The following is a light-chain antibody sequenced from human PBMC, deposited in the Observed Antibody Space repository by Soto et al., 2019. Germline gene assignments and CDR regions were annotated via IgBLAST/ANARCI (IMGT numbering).Light chain of an antibody. J-gene: IGLJ3*02. CDR1: TGAVTSGNY. CDR2: TTN. V-gene: IGLV7-43*01. Sequence: QTVVPQEPSLTVSPGGTVTLTCASSTGAVTSGNYPSWFQQKPGQPPRTLIYTTNNKHSWTPARFSGSLLGGKAALTLSGAQPEDEAEYYCLLYYGGAHLVFGGGTKLTVL. CDR3: LLYYGGAHLV.